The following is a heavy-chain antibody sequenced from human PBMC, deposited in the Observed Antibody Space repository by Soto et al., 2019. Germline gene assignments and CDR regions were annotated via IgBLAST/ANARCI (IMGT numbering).Heavy chain of an antibody. D-gene: IGHD6-19*01. Sequence: GGSLRLSCAASGFTFRNYAMSWVRQAPGKGLEWVSSIHGSGGGTYYTDSVKGRFTVSRDNSKKTLYLQMNSLRAEDTAVYYCAKGERTSGWSSWGQGTLVTVSS. CDR3: AKGERTSGWSS. CDR2: IHGSGGGT. J-gene: IGHJ5*02. V-gene: IGHV3-23*01. CDR1: GFTFRNYA.